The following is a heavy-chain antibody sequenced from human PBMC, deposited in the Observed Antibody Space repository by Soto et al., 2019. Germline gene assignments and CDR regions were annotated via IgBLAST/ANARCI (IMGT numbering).Heavy chain of an antibody. Sequence: QVQLVQSGAEVKKPGSSVKVSCKASGGTFSSYAMTWVRQAPGQGLEWMGGIIPIFGTANYAQKFQGRVTITADESTRTAYMELSNLRSEDTAVYYCAGGVTVFGVVTLYYYYGMDVWGQGTTVTVSS. V-gene: IGHV1-69*12. D-gene: IGHD3-3*01. CDR1: GGTFSSYA. CDR3: AGGVTVFGVVTLYYYYGMDV. CDR2: IIPIFGTA. J-gene: IGHJ6*02.